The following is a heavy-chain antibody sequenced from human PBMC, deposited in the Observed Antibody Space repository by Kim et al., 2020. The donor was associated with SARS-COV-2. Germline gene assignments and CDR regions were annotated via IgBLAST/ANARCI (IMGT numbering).Heavy chain of an antibody. CDR1: GGSISSGSYY. V-gene: IGHV4-61*02. J-gene: IGHJ4*02. CDR2: IYTSGST. D-gene: IGHD5-12*01. Sequence: SETLSLTCTVSGGSISSGSYYWSWIRQPAGKGLEWIGRIYTSGSTNYNPSLKSRVTISVDTSKNQFSLKLSSVTAADTAVYYCARAVEMATIHFDYWGQGTLVTVSS. CDR3: ARAVEMATIHFDY.